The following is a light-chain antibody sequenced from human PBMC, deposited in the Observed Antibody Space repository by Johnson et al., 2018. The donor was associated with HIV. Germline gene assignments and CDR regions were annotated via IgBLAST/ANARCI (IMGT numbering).Light chain of an antibody. CDR2: DTI. Sequence: QSVLTQPPSVSAAPGQKVTISSSGSSSNIGSHYVSWYKQVPGTAPRLVIYDTIKRHSGIPDRFSGSKSGTSATLGITGLQTGDEADYYCGTWDSSLNAYVFGAATKVAVL. J-gene: IGLJ1*01. CDR1: SSNIGSHY. CDR3: GTWDSSLNAYV. V-gene: IGLV1-51*01.